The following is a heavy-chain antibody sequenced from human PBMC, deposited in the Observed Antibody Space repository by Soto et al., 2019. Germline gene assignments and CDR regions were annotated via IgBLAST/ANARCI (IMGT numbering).Heavy chain of an antibody. CDR3: ARLISPETKIAAIGSFDP. CDR2: IYYSGST. D-gene: IGHD3-3*02. Sequence: QVQLQESGPGLVKPSETLSLTCTVSGGSINSYYWSWIRQPPGKGLEWIGYIYYSGSTNYNPSLRGRSTNQATPSRTRSPWRRASGTPATPPVNYWARLISPETKIAAIGSFDPWGREPWSPSPQ. J-gene: IGHJ5*02. V-gene: IGHV4-59*12. CDR1: GGSINSYY.